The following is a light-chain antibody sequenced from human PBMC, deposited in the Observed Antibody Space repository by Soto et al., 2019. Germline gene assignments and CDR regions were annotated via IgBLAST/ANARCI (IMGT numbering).Light chain of an antibody. V-gene: IGKV3-11*01. CDR1: QSISSY. Sequence: EIVLTQSPATRSLSPGERATLSCRASQSISSYLAWYQQKTGQAPRLLIYDASNRAAGIPARFSGSGSGTDFTLTISSLEPEDFALYYCQQRSDWPTFGQGTTVEIK. J-gene: IGKJ1*01. CDR2: DAS. CDR3: QQRSDWPT.